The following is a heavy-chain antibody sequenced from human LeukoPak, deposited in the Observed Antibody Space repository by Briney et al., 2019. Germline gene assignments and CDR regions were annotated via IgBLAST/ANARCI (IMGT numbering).Heavy chain of an antibody. CDR2: ISSSGSTI. V-gene: IGHV3-48*03. J-gene: IGHJ5*02. CDR3: ARVDSSSVYNRFDP. CDR1: GFTFSSYE. Sequence: PGGSLRLSCAASGFTFSSYEMNWVRQAPGKGLEWVSYISSSGSTIYYADSVKGRFTISRDNAKNSLYLQMNSLRAEDTAVYYCARVDSSSVYNRFDPWGQGTLVTVSS. D-gene: IGHD6-6*01.